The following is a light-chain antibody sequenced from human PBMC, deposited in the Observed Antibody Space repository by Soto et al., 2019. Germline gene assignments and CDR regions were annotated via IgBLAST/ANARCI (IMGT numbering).Light chain of an antibody. CDR1: QSIHTS. J-gene: IGKJ5*01. CDR3: QQRNVWPPIT. CDR2: DST. V-gene: IGKV3-11*01. Sequence: VLTQSPATLSLSPWERATLSCRASQSIHTSLAWYQQKPGQPPRLVLYDSTLRANGVPDRFGGSRSGTEFTLTINNLEPEDFAVYYCQQRNVWPPITFGQGTRLEIK.